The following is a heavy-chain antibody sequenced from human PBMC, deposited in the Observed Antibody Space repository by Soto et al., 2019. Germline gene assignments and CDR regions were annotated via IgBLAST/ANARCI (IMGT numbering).Heavy chain of an antibody. CDR1: GGSISSSIYY. CDR2: IYYSGST. CDR3: ARSIAVAADAFDI. Sequence: SETLSLTCTVSGGSISSSIYYWGWIRQPPGKGLEWIGSIYYSGSTYYNPSLKSRVTISVDTSKNQFSLKLSSVTAADTAVYYCARSIAVAADAFDIWGQGTMVTVSS. V-gene: IGHV4-39*01. J-gene: IGHJ3*02. D-gene: IGHD6-19*01.